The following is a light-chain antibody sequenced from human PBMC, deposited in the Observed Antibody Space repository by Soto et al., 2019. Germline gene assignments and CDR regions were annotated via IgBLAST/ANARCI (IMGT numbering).Light chain of an antibody. Sequence: EIVMTQSPSTLSVSPGGRATLSCRASQSVNSNLAWYQQKPGQAPRLLIYAASTRATGIPDRFSGSESGTDFTLTISRLEPEDSAVYYCQQYSSPSTFGQGTKVDIK. CDR2: AAS. J-gene: IGKJ1*01. V-gene: IGKV3D-15*01. CDR3: QQYSSPST. CDR1: QSVNSN.